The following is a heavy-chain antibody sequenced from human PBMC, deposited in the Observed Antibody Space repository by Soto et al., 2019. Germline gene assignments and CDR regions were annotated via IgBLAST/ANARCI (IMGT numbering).Heavy chain of an antibody. Sequence: GGSLRLSCAASGFTFSSYSMNWVRQAPGKGLEWVSSISSSSSYIYYADSVKGRFTISRDNAKNSLYLQMNSLRAEDTAVYYCARGPLRFLEWGTGDVYYYYYMDVWGKGTTVTVSS. CDR1: GFTFSSYS. V-gene: IGHV3-21*01. CDR3: ARGPLRFLEWGTGDVYYYYYMDV. D-gene: IGHD3-3*01. CDR2: ISSSSSYI. J-gene: IGHJ6*03.